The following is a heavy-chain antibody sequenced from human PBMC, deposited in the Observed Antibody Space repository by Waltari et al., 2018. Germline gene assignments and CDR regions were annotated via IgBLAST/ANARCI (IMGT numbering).Heavy chain of an antibody. CDR2: INHSGST. CDR1: GGSFSNSH. Sequence: QVQLQQRGAGRLKPSETLSLTCAVYGGSFSNSHWTWIRQPPGKGLEWIGEINHSGSTNYNPSLKSRVTISIDTSNNQFSLRLSSVSAADTAVYYCTRWDSWGQGTLVTVSS. J-gene: IGHJ4*02. V-gene: IGHV4-34*01. CDR3: TRWDS.